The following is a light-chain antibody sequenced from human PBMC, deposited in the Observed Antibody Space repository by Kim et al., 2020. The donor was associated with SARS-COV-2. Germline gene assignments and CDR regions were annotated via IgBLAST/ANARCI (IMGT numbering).Light chain of an antibody. J-gene: IGLJ2*01. CDR2: RNN. CDR1: SNNVGNQR. Sequence: RQTATLTCTGTSNNVGNQRAGWLQQHQGHPPKLLSYRNNNRPSGISERLSASRSVNTASLTITGLQPEDVADYYCSAWDSSLSVVVFGGGTQLTVL. V-gene: IGLV10-54*01. CDR3: SAWDSSLSVVV.